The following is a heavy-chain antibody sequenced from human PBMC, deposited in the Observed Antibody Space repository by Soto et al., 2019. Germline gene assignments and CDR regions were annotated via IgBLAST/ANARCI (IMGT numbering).Heavy chain of an antibody. V-gene: IGHV3-7*05. D-gene: IGHD3-3*02. CDR2: IKQDGSEK. Sequence: PGGSLRLSCAASGSTFSDYWMTWVRQAPGKGLEWVANIKQDGSEKYYLDSVKGRFTISRDNPSNSLFLQMNTLRAEDTAVYYCARGHFWSANNDYWGQGTLVTVSS. CDR3: ARGHFWSANNDY. J-gene: IGHJ4*02. CDR1: GSTFSDYW.